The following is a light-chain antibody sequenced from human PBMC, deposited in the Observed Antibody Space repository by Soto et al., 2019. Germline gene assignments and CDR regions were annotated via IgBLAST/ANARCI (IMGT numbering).Light chain of an antibody. Sequence: AIQMTQSPSSLAASVGDRVTITCRASQGIRDDLSWYQQKPGKAPKLLIFSASHLQSGVPSRFSGSGSGTDFTLAISSLQPEDFATYYCLQEFNYPWTFGPGTKVDIK. CDR3: LQEFNYPWT. V-gene: IGKV1-6*01. CDR2: SAS. CDR1: QGIRDD. J-gene: IGKJ1*01.